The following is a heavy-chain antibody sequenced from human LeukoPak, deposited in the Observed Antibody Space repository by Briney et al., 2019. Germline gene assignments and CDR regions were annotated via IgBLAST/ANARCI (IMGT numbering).Heavy chain of an antibody. J-gene: IGHJ4*02. CDR1: GCTFSSYA. CDR3: ARSPRLGATRVDY. D-gene: IGHD1-26*01. V-gene: IGHV1-18*01. CDR2: ISANNGNT. Sequence: ASVKLSCNASGCTFSSYAISWVRHRPGPGLEWEGLISANNGNTNYAQKFQGRVTMTTDTSTIIVYMELRSLRSDDTAVCYCARSPRLGATRVDYWGQGTLVTVSS.